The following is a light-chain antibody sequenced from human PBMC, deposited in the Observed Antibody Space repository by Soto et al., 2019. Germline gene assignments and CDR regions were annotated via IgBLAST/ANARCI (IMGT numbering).Light chain of an antibody. Sequence: EIVLTQSPATLSLSPGERATLSCRASQSVSSYLAWYQQKPGQAPRLLIYDASNRATGIPARFSGSGSGTDFTLTISSLEPEDFAVYYCQQRSDWHTFGQGTRLGIK. CDR1: QSVSSY. CDR3: QQRSDWHT. J-gene: IGKJ5*01. V-gene: IGKV3-11*01. CDR2: DAS.